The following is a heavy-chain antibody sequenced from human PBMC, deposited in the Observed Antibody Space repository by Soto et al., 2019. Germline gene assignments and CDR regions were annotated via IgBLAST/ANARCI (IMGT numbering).Heavy chain of an antibody. CDR3: ARGGYCSGGSCYSYWFDP. Sequence: ASVKVSCKASGGTFSSYAISWVRQAPGQGLEWMGGIIPIFGTANYAQKFQGRVTITRDASASTAYMELSSLRSEDTAVYYCARGGYCSGGSCYSYWFDPWGQGTLVTVSS. CDR1: GGTFSSYA. D-gene: IGHD2-15*01. J-gene: IGHJ5*02. V-gene: IGHV1-69*05. CDR2: IIPIFGTA.